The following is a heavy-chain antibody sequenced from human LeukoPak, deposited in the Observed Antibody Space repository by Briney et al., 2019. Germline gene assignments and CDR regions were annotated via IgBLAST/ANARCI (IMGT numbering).Heavy chain of an antibody. J-gene: IGHJ4*02. CDR2: IYYSGST. D-gene: IGHD6-19*01. V-gene: IGHV4-59*01. CDR3: ARVRTRIAVAGTWGFDY. Sequence: SETLSLTCTVSGGSISSYYWRWIRQPPGKGLEWIGYIYYSGSTNYNPSLKSRVTISVDTSKNQFSLKLSSVTAADTAVYYCARVRTRIAVAGTWGFDYWGQGTLVTVSS. CDR1: GGSISSYY.